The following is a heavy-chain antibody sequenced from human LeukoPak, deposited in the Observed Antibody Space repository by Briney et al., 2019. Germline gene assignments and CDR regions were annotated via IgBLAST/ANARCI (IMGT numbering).Heavy chain of an antibody. Sequence: GGSLRLSCAASGFTFSSYGMHCVRQAPGKGLEWVAFIRYDGSNKYYADSVKGRFTISRDNSKNTLYLQMNSLRAEDTAVYYCAKDRLVYYYGSGSSVDVWGKGTTVTISS. J-gene: IGHJ6*04. CDR1: GFTFSSYG. D-gene: IGHD3-10*01. CDR2: IRYDGSNK. V-gene: IGHV3-30*02. CDR3: AKDRLVYYYGSGSSVDV.